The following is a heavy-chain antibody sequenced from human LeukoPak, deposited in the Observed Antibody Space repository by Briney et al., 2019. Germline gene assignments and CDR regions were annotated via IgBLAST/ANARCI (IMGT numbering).Heavy chain of an antibody. D-gene: IGHD2-2*01. J-gene: IGHJ4*02. CDR3: AQDFKSDSTPTLLPVY. Sequence: EGSLRLSCAASGFSFSSYGMHWVRQAPGKGLEWVAVISYDGSNKYYADSVKGRFTISRDNSKNTLYLQMNSLRAEDTAVYYCAQDFKSDSTPTLLPVYWGQGTLVTVSS. V-gene: IGHV3-30*18. CDR2: ISYDGSNK. CDR1: GFSFSSYG.